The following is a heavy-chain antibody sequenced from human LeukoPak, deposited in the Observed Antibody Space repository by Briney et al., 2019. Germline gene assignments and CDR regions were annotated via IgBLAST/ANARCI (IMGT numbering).Heavy chain of an antibody. J-gene: IGHJ4*02. CDR3: ARDGAYGSGSYYPFDF. V-gene: IGHV4-59*01. D-gene: IGHD3-10*01. CDR1: GGSISSYY. Sequence: SETLSLTCTVSGGSISSYYWSWIRQPPGKGQEWIGYVFYNGNTNYNPSLKGRVTISLDTSKNHFSLKLSSVTAADTAVYYCARDGAYGSGSYYPFDFWGQGTLVTVSS. CDR2: VFYNGNT.